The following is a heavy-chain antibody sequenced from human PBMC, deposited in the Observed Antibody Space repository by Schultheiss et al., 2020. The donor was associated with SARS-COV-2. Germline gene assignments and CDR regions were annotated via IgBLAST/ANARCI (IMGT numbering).Heavy chain of an antibody. V-gene: IGHV3-9*01. D-gene: IGHD6-13*01. CDR2: ISWNSGSI. CDR1: GFTFDDYA. CDR3: AKDIKQQLVRGGNYFDY. J-gene: IGHJ4*02. Sequence: SLKISCAASGFTFDDYAMHWVRQAPGKGLEWVSGISWNSGSIGYADSVKGRFTISRDNAKNSLYLQMNSLRAEDTALYYCAKDIKQQLVRGGNYFDYWGQGTLVTVSS.